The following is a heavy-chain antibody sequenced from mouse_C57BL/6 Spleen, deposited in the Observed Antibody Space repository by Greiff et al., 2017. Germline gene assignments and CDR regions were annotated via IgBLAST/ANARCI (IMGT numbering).Heavy chain of an antibody. D-gene: IGHD1-1*01. CDR2: IYPGDGDT. Sequence: QVQLQQSGPELVKPGASVKISCKASGYAFSSSWMNWVKQRPGKGLEWIGRIYPGDGDTNYNGKFKGKATLTADKSSSTAYMQLSSLTSEDSAVYFCAREGYYGSRGFDDWGQGTTLTVSA. V-gene: IGHV1-82*01. CDR3: AREGYYGSRGFDD. J-gene: IGHJ2*01. CDR1: GYAFSSSW.